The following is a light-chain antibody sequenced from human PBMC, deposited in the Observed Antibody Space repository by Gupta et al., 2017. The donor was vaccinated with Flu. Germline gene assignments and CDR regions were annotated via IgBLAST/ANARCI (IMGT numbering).Light chain of an antibody. J-gene: IGKJ2*02. V-gene: IGKV2-30*01. CDR3: MKCLHPWT. Sequence: PLTLGLPPSNACRSSQSLVYSDSHTSLNCFQPRPDHSPRRLISQVSLRPFGVPDRFSGCGSATDFTLTSSRGEAEDVGVYYCMKCLHPWTFGQGTQLDIK. CDR1: QSLVYSDSHTS. CDR2: QVS.